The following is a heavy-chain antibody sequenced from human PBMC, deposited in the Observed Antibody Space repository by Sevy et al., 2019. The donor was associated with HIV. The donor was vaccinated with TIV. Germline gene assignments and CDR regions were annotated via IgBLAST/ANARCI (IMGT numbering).Heavy chain of an antibody. V-gene: IGHV3-30*04. CDR2: ISYDGNNK. Sequence: GGSLRLSCAASGFTFSSYAMHWVRQAPGKGLEWVAVISYDGNNKYHADSVKDRFTISRDNSKNTLYLQMNSLRAEDTAVYYCARDGSSGGLFLNDYYYFGMDVWGQWTTVTASS. D-gene: IGHD3-16*01. J-gene: IGHJ6*02. CDR1: GFTFSSYA. CDR3: ARDGSSGGLFLNDYYYFGMDV.